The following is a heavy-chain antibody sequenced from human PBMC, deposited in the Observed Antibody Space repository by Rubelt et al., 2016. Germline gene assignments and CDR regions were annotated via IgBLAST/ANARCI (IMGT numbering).Heavy chain of an antibody. CDR1: GFTFSSYG. V-gene: IGHV3-64*05. D-gene: IGHD6-19*01. Sequence: VQLVESGGGVVQPGRSLRLSCAASGFTFSSYGMHWVRQAPGKGLEYVSGIDTNGGTTYYADSVKGRFTISRDNSKNTLYVQMSSLRAEDTAVYYCQVAVANTLYWGQGTLVTVSS. J-gene: IGHJ4*02. CDR3: QVAVANTLY. CDR2: IDTNGGTT.